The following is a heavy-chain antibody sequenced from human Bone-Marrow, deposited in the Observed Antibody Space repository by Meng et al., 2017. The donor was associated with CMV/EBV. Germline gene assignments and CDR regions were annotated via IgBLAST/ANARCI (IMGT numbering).Heavy chain of an antibody. Sequence: GGSLKLSCAASGFTFSDYFMSWIRQAPGKGLQWVSYISSSGSAISYADSVRGRFTISRDNAKNSLYLQMNSLRAEDTAVYYCARDLDDFQQPGLEGYWGQGTLVTVSS. D-gene: IGHD3-3*01. CDR3: ARDLDDFQQPGLEGY. CDR1: GFTFSDYF. V-gene: IGHV3-11*01. CDR2: ISSSGSAI. J-gene: IGHJ4*02.